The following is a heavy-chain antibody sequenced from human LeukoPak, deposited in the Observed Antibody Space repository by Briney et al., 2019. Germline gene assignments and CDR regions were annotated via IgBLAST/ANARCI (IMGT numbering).Heavy chain of an antibody. CDR2: IQEDGSAT. CDR1: GFIFSNYY. J-gene: IGHJ4*02. Sequence: GGSLRLSCAASGFIFSNYYMGWVRQAPGKGLEWVANIQEDGSATYYVDSVKGRFTISRDNAKNSLDLQMNSLRAEDTAVYYCASSGSYRTPGKYWGQGTLVTVSS. CDR3: ASSGSYRTPGKY. D-gene: IGHD1-26*01. V-gene: IGHV3-7*01.